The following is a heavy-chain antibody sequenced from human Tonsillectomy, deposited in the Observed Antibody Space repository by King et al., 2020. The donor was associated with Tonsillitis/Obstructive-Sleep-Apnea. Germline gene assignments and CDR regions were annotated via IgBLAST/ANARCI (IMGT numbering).Heavy chain of an antibody. J-gene: IGHJ4*02. V-gene: IGHV3-20*04. CDR3: ARDAVATYDILTGYNFDY. D-gene: IGHD3-9*01. Sequence: VQLVESGGGVVRPGGSLRLSCAASGFTFDDYGMSWVRQAPGKGLEWVSGINGSGGSTGYAASVKGRFTISRDNAKNSLYLQMNSLRAEDTALYYCARDAVATYDILTGYNFDYWGQGTLVTVSS. CDR2: INGSGGST. CDR1: GFTFDDYG.